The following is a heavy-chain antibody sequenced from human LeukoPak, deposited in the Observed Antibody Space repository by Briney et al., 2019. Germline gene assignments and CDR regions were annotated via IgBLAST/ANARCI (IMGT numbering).Heavy chain of an antibody. D-gene: IGHD3-16*01. CDR1: GGSISTYY. Sequence: PSETLSLTCTVSGGSISTYYWNWIRQPAGKGLEWIGRIYTSGSTNYNPSLKSRVTISVDTSKNQFSLKLSSVTAADTAVYYCARLNMITFGGLFDYWGQGTLVTVSS. V-gene: IGHV4-4*07. J-gene: IGHJ4*02. CDR2: IYTSGST. CDR3: ARLNMITFGGLFDY.